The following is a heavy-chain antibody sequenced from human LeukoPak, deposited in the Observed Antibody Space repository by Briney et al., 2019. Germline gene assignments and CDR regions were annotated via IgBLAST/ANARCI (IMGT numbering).Heavy chain of an antibody. CDR1: GYSISSGYY. Sequence: PSETLSLTCAVSGYSISSGYYWGWIRQPPGKGLERIWSIYHSGSTYYNPSLNSRVTISVDTSKNQFSLKLSSVTAADTAVYYCARLAPAGYSYGRGVFDYWGQGTLVTVSS. CDR2: IYHSGST. J-gene: IGHJ4*02. V-gene: IGHV4-38-2*01. D-gene: IGHD5-18*01. CDR3: ARLAPAGYSYGRGVFDY.